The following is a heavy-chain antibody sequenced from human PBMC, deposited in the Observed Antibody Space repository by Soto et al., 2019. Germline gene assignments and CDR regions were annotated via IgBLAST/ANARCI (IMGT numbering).Heavy chain of an antibody. CDR3: AREADYSSLDY. CDR2: SCYSGST. V-gene: IGHV4-61*01. Sequence: SETLSLTCTVSGGSVSSGSYYWSWIRQPPGKGLEWIGYSCYSGSTNYNPSLKSRVTISVDTSKNQFSLKLSSVTAADTAVYYCAREADYSSLDYWGQGTLVTVSS. CDR1: GGSVSSGSYY. D-gene: IGHD3-22*01. J-gene: IGHJ4*02.